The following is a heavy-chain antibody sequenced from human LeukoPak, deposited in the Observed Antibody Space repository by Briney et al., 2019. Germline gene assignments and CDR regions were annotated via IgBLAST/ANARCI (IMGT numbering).Heavy chain of an antibody. Sequence: PSETLSLTCTVSGGSITSGHYYWSWIRQPPGKGLEWIGHIYNSGSTTYNPSLKSRVTISVDTSKNQFSLKLYSVTAADTAVYYCARVLAGSTINFDSWGQGTLVTVSS. CDR3: ARVLAGSTINFDS. CDR2: IYNSGST. J-gene: IGHJ4*02. CDR1: GGSITSGHYY. V-gene: IGHV4-30-4*01. D-gene: IGHD6-13*01.